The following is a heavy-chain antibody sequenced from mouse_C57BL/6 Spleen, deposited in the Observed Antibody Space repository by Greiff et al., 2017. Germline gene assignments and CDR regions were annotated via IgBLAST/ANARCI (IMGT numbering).Heavy chain of an antibody. V-gene: IGHV10-3*01. CDR3: VRERYGSSYDYAMDY. CDR1: GFTFNTYA. J-gene: IGHJ4*01. CDR2: IRSKSSNYAT. D-gene: IGHD1-1*01. Sequence: EVQLQESGGGLVQPKGSLKLTCAASGFTFNTYAMHWVRQAPGKGLEWVARIRSKSSNYATYYADSVKDRFTISRDDSQSMLYLQMNNLKTEDTAMYYCVRERYGSSYDYAMDYWGQGTSVTVSS.